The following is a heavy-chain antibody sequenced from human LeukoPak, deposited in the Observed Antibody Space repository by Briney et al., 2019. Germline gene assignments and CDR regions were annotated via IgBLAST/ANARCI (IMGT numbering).Heavy chain of an antibody. V-gene: IGHV1-58*02. CDR1: GFTFTSSA. D-gene: IGHD3-3*01. CDR2: IVVGSGNT. CDR3: ALGRITIFGVVPDYYYYMDV. Sequence: SVKVSCKASGFTFTSSAMQWVRQARGQRLEWIGWIVVGSGNTNYAQKFQERVTITRDMSTSTAYMELSSLRSEDTAVYYCALGRITIFGVVPDYYYYMDVWGKGTTVTVSS. J-gene: IGHJ6*03.